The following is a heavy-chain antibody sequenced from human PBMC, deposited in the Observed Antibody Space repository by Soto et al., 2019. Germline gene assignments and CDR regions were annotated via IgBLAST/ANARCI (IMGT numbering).Heavy chain of an antibody. J-gene: IGHJ3*02. D-gene: IGHD2-15*01. CDR3: ARRGAVLFGATHPPYEAFDI. Sequence: EVLLVQSGAEVSRPGESLKISCQASGYPFSTYWIGWVRQRAGKGLEWLGIIYPDDSDTRYSPSFQGQVTMSVDKSITTAYLQWSSLRASDTAIYYCARRGAVLFGATHPPYEAFDIWGQGAMVTVSS. CDR2: IYPDDSDT. CDR1: GYPFSTYW. V-gene: IGHV5-51*03.